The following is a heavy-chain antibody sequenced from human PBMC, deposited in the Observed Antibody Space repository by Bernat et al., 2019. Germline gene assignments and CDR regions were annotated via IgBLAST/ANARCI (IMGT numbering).Heavy chain of an antibody. CDR1: GVSISSSSYY. V-gene: IGHV4-39*01. CDR2: IYYSGST. D-gene: IGHD2-8*01. CDR3: AKQDLMHFDF. J-gene: IGHJ4*02. Sequence: QLQLQESGPGLLKPSETLSLTCTVSGVSISSSSYYWGWIRQPPGKGLEWIGNIYYSGSTYYNPSLKSRVTISVDTSQNPLSLTLSSVPAADSAVYYWAKQDLMHFDFWGQGILVTVSS.